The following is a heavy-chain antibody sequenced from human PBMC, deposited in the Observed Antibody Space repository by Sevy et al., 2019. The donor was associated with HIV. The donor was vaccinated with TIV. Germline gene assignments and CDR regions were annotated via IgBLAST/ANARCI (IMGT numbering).Heavy chain of an antibody. V-gene: IGHV3-74*01. Sequence: GGSLRLSCEASGFTFSSYWMHWVRQSPGKGLVWVSRISSDGSPTNYADSVKGRFTISRDNAKNTLYLQMNSLRAKDTALYYCARGYSYGYGMDVWGQGTTVTVSS. D-gene: IGHD5-18*01. CDR2: ISSDGSPT. CDR3: ARGYSYGYGMDV. J-gene: IGHJ6*02. CDR1: GFTFSSYW.